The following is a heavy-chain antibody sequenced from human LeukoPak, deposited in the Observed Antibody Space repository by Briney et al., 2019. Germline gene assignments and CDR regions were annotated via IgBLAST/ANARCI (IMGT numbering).Heavy chain of an antibody. Sequence: GGSLRLSCAASGFTFSSYAMHWVRQAPGKGLEWVAVISYDGSNKYYADSVEGRFTISRDNSKNTLYLQMNSLRAEDTAVYYCARGTWPLDYWGQGTLVTVSS. D-gene: IGHD1/OR15-1a*01. V-gene: IGHV3-30*04. CDR3: ARGTWPLDY. CDR1: GFTFSSYA. CDR2: ISYDGSNK. J-gene: IGHJ4*02.